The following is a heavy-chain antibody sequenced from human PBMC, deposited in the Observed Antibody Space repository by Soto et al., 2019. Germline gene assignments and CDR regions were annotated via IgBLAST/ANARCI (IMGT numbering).Heavy chain of an antibody. Sequence: PVGSLRLSCAASGSTFDDYAMHWVRQAPGKGLEWVSGISWNSGSIGYADSVKGRFTISRDNAKNSLYLQMNSLRAEDTALYYCAKGCSSTSCPGAYYYYGMDVWGQGTTVTVSS. CDR1: GSTFDDYA. CDR3: AKGCSSTSCPGAYYYYGMDV. CDR2: ISWNSGSI. J-gene: IGHJ6*02. D-gene: IGHD2-2*01. V-gene: IGHV3-9*01.